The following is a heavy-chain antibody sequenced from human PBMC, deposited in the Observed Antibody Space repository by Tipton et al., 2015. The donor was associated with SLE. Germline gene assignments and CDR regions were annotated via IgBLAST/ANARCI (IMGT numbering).Heavy chain of an antibody. D-gene: IGHD6-6*01. CDR3: ARLIAARLPFDY. CDR2: INHSGST. CDR1: GGSFSGYY. Sequence: TLSLTCAVYGGSFSGYYWSWIRKPPGKGLEWIGEINHSGSTKYNPSLKSRVTISVDTSKKQFSLNLSSVTAADTAVYYCARLIAARLPFDYWGQGTLVTVSS. V-gene: IGHV4-34*01. J-gene: IGHJ4*02.